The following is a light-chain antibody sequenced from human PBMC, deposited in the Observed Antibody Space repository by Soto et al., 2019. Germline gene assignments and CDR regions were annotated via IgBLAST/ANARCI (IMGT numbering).Light chain of an antibody. J-gene: IGKJ2*01. Sequence: EMVMTQSPATLSVSPGERATLSCRASQNLSRNLAWYQQQPGQAPRLLIFYASTRATGIPARFSGSGSGTDFTLTISSLQSEDFAVYYCQQYDTSPHTFGQGTKLEIK. V-gene: IGKV3-15*01. CDR2: YAS. CDR1: QNLSRN. CDR3: QQYDTSPHT.